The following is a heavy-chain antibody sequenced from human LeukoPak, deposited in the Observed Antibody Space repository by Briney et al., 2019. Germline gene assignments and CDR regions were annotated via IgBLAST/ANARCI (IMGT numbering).Heavy chain of an antibody. CDR3: TTAPNIVVVPAATP. D-gene: IGHD2-2*01. CDR1: GFTFSRYW. V-gene: IGHV3-15*01. Sequence: GGSLRLSCAASGFTFSRYWMSWVRQAPGKGLEWVGRIKSKTDGGTTDYAAPVKGRFTISRDDSKNTLYLQMNSLKTEDTAVYYCTTAPNIVVVPAATPWGQGTLVTVSS. J-gene: IGHJ5*02. CDR2: IKSKTDGGTT.